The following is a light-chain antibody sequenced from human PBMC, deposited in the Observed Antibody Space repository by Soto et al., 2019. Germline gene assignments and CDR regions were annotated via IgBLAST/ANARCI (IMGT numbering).Light chain of an antibody. Sequence: QPVLTQPASVSGSPGQSITISCTGTSNDVGGFNYVSWYQQHPGKAPKLMIYEVRNRPSGVSNRFSGSKSGNTASLTISGLQAEDEADYYCSSYTSISTVVFGGGTKLTVL. CDR3: SSYTSISTVV. CDR1: SNDVGGFNY. CDR2: EVR. J-gene: IGLJ3*02. V-gene: IGLV2-14*01.